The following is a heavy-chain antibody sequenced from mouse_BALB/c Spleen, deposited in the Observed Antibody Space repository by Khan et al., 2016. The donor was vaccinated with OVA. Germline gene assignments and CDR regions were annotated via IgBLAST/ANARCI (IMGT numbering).Heavy chain of an antibody. J-gene: IGHJ4*01. CDR1: GYTFTNYG. V-gene: IGHV9-3-1*01. CDR2: INTYTGEP. Sequence: QIQLVQSGPELKKPGETVKISCKASGYTFTNYGMNWVKQAPGKGLKWMGWINTYTGEPTYADDFKGRFAFSLETSASTAYLQINNLKNEDTATECCARVGYNETMDYWGQGTSVTVSS. CDR3: ARVGYNETMDY. D-gene: IGHD2-14*01.